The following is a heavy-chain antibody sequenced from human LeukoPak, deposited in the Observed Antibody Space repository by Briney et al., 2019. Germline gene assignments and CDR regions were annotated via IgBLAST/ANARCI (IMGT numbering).Heavy chain of an antibody. J-gene: IGHJ4*02. CDR3: AKFGVGATREFDY. CDR2: ISYDGSNK. D-gene: IGHD1-26*01. Sequence: GKSLRLSCAASGFTFSSYGMHWVRQAPGKGLEWVAVISYDGSNKYYADSVKGRFTISRDNSKNTLYLQMNSLRAEDTAVYYCAKFGVGATREFDYWGQGTLVTVSS. V-gene: IGHV3-30*18. CDR1: GFTFSSYG.